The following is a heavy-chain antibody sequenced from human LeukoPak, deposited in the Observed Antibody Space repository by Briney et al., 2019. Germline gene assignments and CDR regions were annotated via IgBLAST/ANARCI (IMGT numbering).Heavy chain of an antibody. CDR3: AKDSSSGGAANA. Sequence: GGSLRLSCAASGFTFNNYYTSWGRQAPGKGLEWVANIKEDGSEGYYMDSVKGRFTISRDNAKNSVYLQMNNLRAEDTAVYYCAKDSSSGGAANAWGQGTLVTVSS. CDR1: GFTFNNYY. D-gene: IGHD2-2*01. CDR2: IKEDGSEG. J-gene: IGHJ4*02. V-gene: IGHV3-7*01.